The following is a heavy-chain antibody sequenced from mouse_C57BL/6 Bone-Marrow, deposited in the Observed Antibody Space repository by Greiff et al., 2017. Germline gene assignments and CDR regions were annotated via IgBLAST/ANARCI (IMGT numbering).Heavy chain of an antibody. CDR2: IRLKSDNYAT. V-gene: IGHV6-3*01. CDR3: TGVGRAY. D-gene: IGHD4-1*01. CDR1: GFTFSNYW. J-gene: IGHJ2*01. Sequence: EVKLMEPGGGLVQPGGSMKLSCVASGFTFSNYWMNWVRQSPEQGLEWVAQIRLKSDNYATHYAVSVKGRFTISREDSKSSVYLQMSNLRAKDAGVEYCTGVGRAYWGQGTTLTVSS.